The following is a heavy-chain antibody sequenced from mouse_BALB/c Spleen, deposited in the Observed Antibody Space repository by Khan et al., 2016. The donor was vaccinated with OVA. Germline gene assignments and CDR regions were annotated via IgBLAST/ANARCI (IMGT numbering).Heavy chain of an antibody. Sequence: EVELVESGGDLVKPGGSLKLSCAASGFIFSSYSMSWVRQTPDKRLEWVATISSGGDYTYYTDNVKGRFTISRDNAKNTPYLQISLKSDAADMYYCTSHLTGSFAYWGQGTLVTVSA. CDR3: TSHLTGSFAY. V-gene: IGHV5-6*01. D-gene: IGHD4-1*01. CDR2: ISSGGDYT. CDR1: GFIFSSYS. J-gene: IGHJ3*01.